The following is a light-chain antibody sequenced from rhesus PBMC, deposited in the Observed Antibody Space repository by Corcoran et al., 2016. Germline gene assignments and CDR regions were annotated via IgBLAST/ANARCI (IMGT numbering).Light chain of an antibody. CDR2: GGS. CDR3: MQHKALPLT. CDR1: RSLLHTDGYIY. J-gene: IGKJ4*01. Sequence: DIVMTQTPLSLPVTPGEPASISCRSSRSLLHTDGYIYLDLYLQKPGQSPHLLSYGGSNRASGVPDRVSGSGSGTDVTLKISKVEAEDVGVYYCMQHKALPLTFGGGTKVEIK. V-gene: IGKV2-61*01.